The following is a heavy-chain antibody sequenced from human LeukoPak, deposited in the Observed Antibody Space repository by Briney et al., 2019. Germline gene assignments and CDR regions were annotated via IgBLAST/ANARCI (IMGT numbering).Heavy chain of an antibody. CDR2: ISYDGSKK. J-gene: IGHJ4*02. D-gene: IGHD6-6*01. CDR1: GFTFSSYW. Sequence: GGSLRLSRAASGFTFSSYWMHWVRQAPGKGLEWVAVISYDGSKKLYADSVQGRFTISRDDSKNTLYLEVNSLRAEDTAVYYCARSPTYSRSSLYYFDYWGQGTLVTVSS. V-gene: IGHV3-30-3*01. CDR3: ARSPTYSRSSLYYFDY.